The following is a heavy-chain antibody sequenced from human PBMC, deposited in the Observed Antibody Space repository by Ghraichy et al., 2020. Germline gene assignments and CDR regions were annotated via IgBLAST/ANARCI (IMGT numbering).Heavy chain of an antibody. CDR1: GGSFSGYY. CDR2: INHGGST. CDR3: ARGIGKRDYYGSGSYYIR. D-gene: IGHD3-10*01. V-gene: IGHV4-34*01. Sequence: SETLSLTCAVYGGSFSGYYWTWIRQPPGKELEWIGEINHGGSTNYNPSLKSRVTISVDTSKNQISLKLSSVTAADTAVYYCARGIGKRDYYGSGSYYIRWGQGTLVTVSS. J-gene: IGHJ4*02.